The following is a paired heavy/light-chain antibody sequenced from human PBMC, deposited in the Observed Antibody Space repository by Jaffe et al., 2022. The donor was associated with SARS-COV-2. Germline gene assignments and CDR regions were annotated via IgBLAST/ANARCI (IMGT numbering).Heavy chain of an antibody. CDR1: GFTFSTYW. CDR3: VTCVPWFGSRCY. Sequence: EVQLVESGGGLVHPGGSLRLSCAASGFTFSTYWMSWVRQAPGKGLEWVANIKEDGSEKFYVDSMEGRFTISRDNAKNSMDLQMNRLRAEDTAVYYCVTCVPWFGSRCYWGQGTLVTVSS. D-gene: IGHD3-10*01. J-gene: IGHJ4*02. V-gene: IGHV3-7*01. CDR2: IKEDGSEK.
Light chain of an antibody. CDR2: KVS. Sequence: DVVMTQSPLSLPVTLGQPASISCRSGQGLVYSDGNTYLNWFQQRPGQSPRRLIYKVSDRDSGVPDRFSGSGSGTDFTLKISRVEAEDVGVYYCMQATHWPWTFGQGTKVEIK. CDR1: QGLVYSDGNTY. CDR3: MQATHWPWT. J-gene: IGKJ1*01. V-gene: IGKV2-30*01.